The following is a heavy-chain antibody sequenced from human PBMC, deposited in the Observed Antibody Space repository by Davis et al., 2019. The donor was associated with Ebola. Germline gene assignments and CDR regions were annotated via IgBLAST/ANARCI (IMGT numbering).Heavy chain of an antibody. CDR3: ATAPL. CDR1: GFAFRNAW. CDR2: ISSDGTET. V-gene: IGHV3-30*03. Sequence: GESLKISCAASGFAFRNAWMTWVRQAPGKGLEWLAVISSDGTETNYTDSVKGRFTVSRDNSKNTMYLEVKSLRVDDTAVYYCATAPLWGQGTLVTVSA. J-gene: IGHJ1*01.